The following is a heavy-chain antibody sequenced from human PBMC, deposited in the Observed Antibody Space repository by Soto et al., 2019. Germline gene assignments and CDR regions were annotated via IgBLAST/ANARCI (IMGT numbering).Heavy chain of an antibody. D-gene: IGHD6-13*01. CDR1: GFTFSSYG. J-gene: IGHJ6*02. CDR2: IKQDGSEK. V-gene: IGHV3-7*05. CDR3: ARDEYSSSWYGGIGYYYGMDV. Sequence: EVQLVESGGGLVQPGGSMRLSCAASGFTFSSYGMSWVRQAPGKGLEWVANIKQDGSEKYYGDSVKGRFTISRDNAKNSLYLHMNSLRAEDTAVYYCARDEYSSSWYGGIGYYYGMDVWGQGTTVTVSS.